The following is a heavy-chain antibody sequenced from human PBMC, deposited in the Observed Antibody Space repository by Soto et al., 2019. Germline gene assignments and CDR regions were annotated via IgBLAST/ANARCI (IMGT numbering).Heavy chain of an antibody. CDR2: IYSGGSN. CDR3: ARDPGDRNGVSV. D-gene: IGHD1-26*01. CDR1: GFTVSSDY. J-gene: IGHJ6*02. V-gene: IGHV3-66*01. Sequence: EVQLVESGGGLVQPGGSLRLSCAASGFTVSSDYMSWVRQAPGKGLEWVSVIYSGGSNYYADSVKGGFTISRDNSKNTLYRQMNSLRAEDSAVYYCARDPGDRNGVSVWGQGTTVTVSS.